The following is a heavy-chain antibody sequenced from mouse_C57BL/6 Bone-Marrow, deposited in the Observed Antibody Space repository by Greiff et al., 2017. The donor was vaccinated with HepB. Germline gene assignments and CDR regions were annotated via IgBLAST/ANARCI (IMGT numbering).Heavy chain of an antibody. V-gene: IGHV6-6*01. Sequence: EVQLQESGGGLVQPGGSMKLSCAASGFTFSDAWMDWVRQSPEKGLEWVAEIRNKANNHATYYAESVKGRFTISRDDSKSSVYLQMNSLRAEDTGIYYCTRYYGSKDYFDYWGQGTTLTVSS. J-gene: IGHJ2*01. CDR1: GFTFSDAW. CDR3: TRYYGSKDYFDY. CDR2: IRNKANNHAT. D-gene: IGHD1-1*01.